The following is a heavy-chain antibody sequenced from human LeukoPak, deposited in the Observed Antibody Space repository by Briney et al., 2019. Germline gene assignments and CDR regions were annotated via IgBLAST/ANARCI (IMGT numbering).Heavy chain of an antibody. CDR1: GFSVSSNA. D-gene: IGHD3-16*01. CDR3: AKWGTGIPFDY. J-gene: IGHJ4*02. Sequence: GGSLRFSCAASGFSVSSNAMGWVRQAPGKAPDWVSGMSAAGGSTYYADSVKGRFTISRDNSKNTLYLQMNSPGAEDTAVYYCAKWGTGIPFDYWGQGTLVTVS. CDR2: MSAAGGST. V-gene: IGHV3-23*01.